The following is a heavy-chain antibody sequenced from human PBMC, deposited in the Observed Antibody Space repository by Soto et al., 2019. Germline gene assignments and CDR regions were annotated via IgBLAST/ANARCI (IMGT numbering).Heavy chain of an antibody. CDR2: ISPFLGMT. J-gene: IGHJ3*02. V-gene: IGHV1-18*01. D-gene: IGHD2-15*01. CDR3: ANDCSGGSCYSAFDI. Sequence: ASVKVSCKASGYTFTTSGISWVRQAPGQGLEWMGRISPFLGMTDYAQKVQGRVTMTADTSTSTAYMELSSLRSEDTAVYYCANDCSGGSCYSAFDIWGQGTMVTVSS. CDR1: GYTFTTSG.